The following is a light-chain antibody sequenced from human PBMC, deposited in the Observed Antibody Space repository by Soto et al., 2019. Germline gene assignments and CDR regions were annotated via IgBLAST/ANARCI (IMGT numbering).Light chain of an antibody. V-gene: IGKV3-20*01. CDR1: QTIRSNY. Sequence: ETVLTQSPGTLSLSPGERATLSCRASQTIRSNYLAWYRQTPGQAPRLLIYGASNRAIGIADRFSGSGSGTDFNLIISRLEPEDFALYYCQQYGSSPWTFGQGTNVEIK. CDR2: GAS. J-gene: IGKJ1*01. CDR3: QQYGSSPWT.